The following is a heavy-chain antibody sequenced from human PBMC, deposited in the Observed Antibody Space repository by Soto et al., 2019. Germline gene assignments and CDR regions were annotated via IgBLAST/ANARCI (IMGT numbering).Heavy chain of an antibody. CDR3: ARDYYDFWSGYWPPRQPYYFDY. CDR2: ISAYNGNK. CDR1: GYAFTSYA. Sequence: SVKVCYKASGYAFTSYAIRWVRPAPGQGLEWVGWISAYNGNKNYAQKLQGRVTMTTDTSTSTADTELRSLRPDDTAVYYCARDYYDFWSGYWPPRQPYYFDYWGQGTLVTVS. D-gene: IGHD3-3*01. J-gene: IGHJ4*02. V-gene: IGHV1-18*01.